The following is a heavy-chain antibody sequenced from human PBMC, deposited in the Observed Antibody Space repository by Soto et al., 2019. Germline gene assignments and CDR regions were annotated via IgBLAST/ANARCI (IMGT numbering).Heavy chain of an antibody. CDR1: GGSVSSGDYF. D-gene: IGHD3-10*01. CDR3: ARSPNYYYYGFDV. CDR2: IYYSGST. Sequence: SETLSLTCTVSGGSVSSGDYFWSWLRQSPGKRLEWIAYIYYSGSTNYNPSLKSRATISVDTSKSQVSLTLTSMTAADAALYYCARSPNYYYYGFDVWGQGTTVTVSS. V-gene: IGHV4-61*08. J-gene: IGHJ6*02.